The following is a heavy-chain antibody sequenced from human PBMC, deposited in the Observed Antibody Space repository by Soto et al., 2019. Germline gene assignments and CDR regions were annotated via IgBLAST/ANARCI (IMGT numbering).Heavy chain of an antibody. CDR3: ARDPGITGRDYFDY. CDR2: IYYSGST. CDR1: GGSISSYY. Sequence: SETLSLTCTVSGGSISSYYWSWIRQPPGKGLEWIGYIYYSGSTNYNPSLKSRVTISVDTSKNQFSLKLSSVTAADTAVYYCARDPGITGRDYFDYWGQGTLVTVSS. J-gene: IGHJ4*02. V-gene: IGHV4-59*01. D-gene: IGHD1-20*01.